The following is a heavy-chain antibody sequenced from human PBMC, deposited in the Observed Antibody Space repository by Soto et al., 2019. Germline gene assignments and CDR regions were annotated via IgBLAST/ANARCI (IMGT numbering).Heavy chain of an antibody. CDR1: GGIFSTYA. Sequence: QVQLVQSGAEVKKPGSSVKVSCKASGGIFSTYAISWLRQAPGQGLEWMGGNIPIFGTPNYAQRFQGRVTITADESTSTAYMELCRLRSEDTAVYYCARDRDDYGSGNYYNRIDFWGQGTLVTVSS. CDR3: ARDRDDYGSGNYYNRIDF. D-gene: IGHD3-10*01. CDR2: NIPIFGTP. J-gene: IGHJ4*02. V-gene: IGHV1-69*01.